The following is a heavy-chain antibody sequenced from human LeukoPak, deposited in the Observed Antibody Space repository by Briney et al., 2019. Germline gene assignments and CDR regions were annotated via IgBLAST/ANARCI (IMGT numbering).Heavy chain of an antibody. Sequence: GGSLRLSCAASGFPFSKYWLSWVRQAPGKGLEWVANIKQDGSEKYYVDSVKGRFTISRDNAKNSLYLQMNSLRVEDTAVYYCARGWELDPWGQGTLVTVSS. D-gene: IGHD1-26*01. V-gene: IGHV3-7*05. CDR1: GFPFSKYW. CDR3: ARGWELDP. CDR2: IKQDGSEK. J-gene: IGHJ5*02.